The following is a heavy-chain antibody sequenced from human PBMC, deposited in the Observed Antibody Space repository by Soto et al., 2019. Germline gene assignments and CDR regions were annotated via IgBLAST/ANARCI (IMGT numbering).Heavy chain of an antibody. J-gene: IGHJ4*02. Sequence: TLSLTCTVSGGSISSVGYYWIWLRQHPGKGLEWIGYIYYSGSTYYNPSLKSRVTISVDTSKNQFSLKLSSVTAADTAVYYCARAVVRQWLVDYWGQGTLVTVSS. CDR1: GGSISSVGYY. CDR2: IYYSGST. D-gene: IGHD6-19*01. CDR3: ARAVVRQWLVDY. V-gene: IGHV4-31*03.